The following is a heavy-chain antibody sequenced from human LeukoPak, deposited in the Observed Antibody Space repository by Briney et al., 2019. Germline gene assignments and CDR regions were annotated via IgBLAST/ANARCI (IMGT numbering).Heavy chain of an antibody. Sequence: PSETLSLTCAVSGGSFSGYYWTWIRQPPGKGLEWIGYIYYSGSTYYNPSLKSRVTISVDTSKNQFSLKLSSVTAADTAVYYCARNLGYCSSTSCYPANFDYWGQGTLVTVSS. CDR3: ARNLGYCSSTSCYPANFDY. CDR1: GGSFSGYY. D-gene: IGHD2-2*01. J-gene: IGHJ4*02. CDR2: IYYSGST. V-gene: IGHV4-59*06.